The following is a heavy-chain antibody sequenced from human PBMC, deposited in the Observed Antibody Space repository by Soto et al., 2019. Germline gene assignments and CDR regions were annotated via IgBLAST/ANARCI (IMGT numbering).Heavy chain of an antibody. J-gene: IGHJ4*02. CDR1: GVTFSSNR. Sequence: QAQLVQSGAEVKKPGSSVKVSCKASGVTFSSNRINWVRQAPGQGLEWMGGIIPPFRTANYAQKFLDRVTITADESTSTAYMELSSLRSEDTAVYYCARDAGAVVTPFDYWGQGTLVTVSS. D-gene: IGHD2-15*01. CDR2: IIPPFRTA. CDR3: ARDAGAVVTPFDY. V-gene: IGHV1-69*12.